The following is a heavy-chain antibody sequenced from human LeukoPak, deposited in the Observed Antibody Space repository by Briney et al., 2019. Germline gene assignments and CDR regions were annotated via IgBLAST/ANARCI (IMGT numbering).Heavy chain of an antibody. CDR1: GFTFSSYS. D-gene: IGHD3-3*01. J-gene: IGHJ4*02. CDR3: ARVCADYDFWSSDY. V-gene: IGHV3-21*01. CDR2: ISSSSSYI. Sequence: PGGSLRLSCAASGFTFSSYSMNWVRQAPGKGLEWVSSISSSSSYIYYADSVKGRFTISRDNAKNSLYLQMNSLRAEDTAVYYCARVCADYDFWSSDYWGQGTLVTVSS.